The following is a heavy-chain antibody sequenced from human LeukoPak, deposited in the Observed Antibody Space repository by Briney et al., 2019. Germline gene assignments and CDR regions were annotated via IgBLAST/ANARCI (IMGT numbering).Heavy chain of an antibody. CDR2: IYHSGST. CDR1: GYSISSGYY. V-gene: IGHV4-38-2*01. D-gene: IGHD6-19*01. J-gene: IGHJ4*02. Sequence: PSETLSPTCAVSGYSISSGYYWGWIRQPPGKGLEWIGSIYHSGSTYYNPSLKSRVTISVDTSKNQFSLKLSSVTAADTAVYYCARVDGIAVAGTLDYWGQGTLVTVSS. CDR3: ARVDGIAVAGTLDY.